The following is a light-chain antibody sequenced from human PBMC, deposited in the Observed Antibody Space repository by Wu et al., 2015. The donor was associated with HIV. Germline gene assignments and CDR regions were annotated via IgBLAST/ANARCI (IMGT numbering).Light chain of an antibody. CDR1: QSVTNN. V-gene: IGKV3-15*01. J-gene: IGKJ3*01. CDR3: QQYNHWPPT. Sequence: EIVMTQSPATLSVSPGERATLSCRASQSVTNNLAWYQQIPGQPPRLLIYGASTRATGVPARFSGSGSGTEFTLTISSLQSEDFAIHFCQQYNHWPPTFGPRTKVDIK. CDR2: GAS.